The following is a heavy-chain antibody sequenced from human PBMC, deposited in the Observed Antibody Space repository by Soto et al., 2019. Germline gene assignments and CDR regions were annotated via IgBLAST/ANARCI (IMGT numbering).Heavy chain of an antibody. V-gene: IGHV1-69*13. Sequence: SVKVSCKASGGTFSSYAISWVRQAPGQGLEWMGGIIPILGTANYAQKFQGRVTITADESTSTAYMELSSLRSEDTAVYYCARGLIAAAGTDYYYGMDVWGQGTTVTVS. D-gene: IGHD6-13*01. CDR2: IIPILGTA. J-gene: IGHJ6*02. CDR1: GGTFSSYA. CDR3: ARGLIAAAGTDYYYGMDV.